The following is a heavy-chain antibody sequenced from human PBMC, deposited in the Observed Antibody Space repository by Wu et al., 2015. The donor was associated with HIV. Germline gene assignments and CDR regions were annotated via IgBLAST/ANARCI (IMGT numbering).Heavy chain of an antibody. CDR3: ARDPQEVSGWYTH. V-gene: IGHV1-2*02. CDR2: INPSSGDT. D-gene: IGHD6-19*01. CDR1: EYTFTGYY. Sequence: QLVAVWGGEVEKTSGRPVRVVLQDSEYTFTGYYMHWVRQAPGQGLEWMGWINPSSGDTSYSQKLQSRVTMTRDTSISTVYMELSRLRFDDAAVYYCARDPQEVSGWYTHWGQGTLVTVSS. J-gene: IGHJ4*02.